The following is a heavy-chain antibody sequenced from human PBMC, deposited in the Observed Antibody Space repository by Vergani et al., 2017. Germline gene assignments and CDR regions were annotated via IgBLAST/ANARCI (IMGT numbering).Heavy chain of an antibody. CDR1: GITFWKFG. CDR3: ARKHISNYYDSSGYYYMGYYYGMDV. V-gene: IGHV3-9*01. J-gene: IGHJ6*02. Sequence: VQLVESGGGLAQPGGSLRLSCEASGITFWKFGMHWVRQGPGKGLEWVSGISWNSGAVDYADSVRGRFTISRDNAKNSLFLEMNSLRAEDTAVYYCARKHISNYYDSSGYYYMGYYYGMDVWGQGTTVTVSS. CDR2: ISWNSGAV. D-gene: IGHD3-22*01.